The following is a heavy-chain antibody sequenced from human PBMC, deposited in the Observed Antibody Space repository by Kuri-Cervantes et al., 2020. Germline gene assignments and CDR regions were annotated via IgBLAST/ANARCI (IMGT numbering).Heavy chain of an antibody. Sequence: SETLPLTCAVYGGSFSGYYWSWIRQPPGKGLEWIGEINHSGSTNYNPSLKSRVTISVDTSKNQFSLKLSSVTAADTAVYYCARYWFRGYFQHWGQGPLVTVSS. CDR1: GGSFSGYY. D-gene: IGHD3-10*01. CDR2: INHSGST. CDR3: ARYWFRGYFQH. V-gene: IGHV4-34*01. J-gene: IGHJ1*01.